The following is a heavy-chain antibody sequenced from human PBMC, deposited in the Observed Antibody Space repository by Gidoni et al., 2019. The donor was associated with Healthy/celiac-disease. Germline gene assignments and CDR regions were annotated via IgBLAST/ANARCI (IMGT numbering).Heavy chain of an antibody. V-gene: IGHV3-30*03. D-gene: IGHD3-3*01. CDR3: ASFVWSGYYHYYYGMDV. J-gene: IGHJ6*02. CDR2: ISYDGSNK. Sequence: QVQLVESGGGVVQPGRSLRLSCAASGFTFSSYGMHWVRQAPGKGLEWVAVISYDGSNKYYADSVKGRFTISRDKSKNTLYLQMNSLRAEDTAVYYCASFVWSGYYHYYYGMDVWGQGTTVTVSS. CDR1: GFTFSSYG.